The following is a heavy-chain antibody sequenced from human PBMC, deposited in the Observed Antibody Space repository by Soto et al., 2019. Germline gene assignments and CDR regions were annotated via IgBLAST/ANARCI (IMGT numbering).Heavy chain of an antibody. Sequence: ASVKVSCKASGYTFTGYYMHWVRQAPGQGLEWMGWINPNSGGTNYAQKFQGRVTMTRDASISTAYMELSRLRSDDTAVYYCASYDSSGYYAYYYYGMDVWGQGTTVTVSS. CDR2: INPNSGGT. CDR1: GYTFTGYY. J-gene: IGHJ6*02. V-gene: IGHV1-2*02. CDR3: ASYDSSGYYAYYYYGMDV. D-gene: IGHD3-22*01.